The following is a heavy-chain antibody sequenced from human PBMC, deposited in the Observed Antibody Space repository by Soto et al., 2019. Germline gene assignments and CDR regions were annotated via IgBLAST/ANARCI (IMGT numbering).Heavy chain of an antibody. Sequence: PGGSLRLSCAASGFTFSSYAMSWVRQAPGKGLEWVSAISGSGGSTYYADSVKGRFTISRDNSKNTLYLQMNSLRAEDTAVYYCAKDHHISSPHYYYYYYMDVWGKGTTVTVSS. CDR1: GFTFSSYA. CDR2: ISGSGGST. J-gene: IGHJ6*03. D-gene: IGHD2-2*01. V-gene: IGHV3-23*01. CDR3: AKDHHISSPHYYYYYYMDV.